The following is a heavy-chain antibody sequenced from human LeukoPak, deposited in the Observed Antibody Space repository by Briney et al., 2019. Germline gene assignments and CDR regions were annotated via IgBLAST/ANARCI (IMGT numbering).Heavy chain of an antibody. CDR3: ARDLRGYSGYDDAFDI. J-gene: IGHJ3*02. Sequence: GGSLRLSCAASGFTFSSYSMNWVRQAPGKGLEWVSSISSSSSYIYYADSVKGRFTISRDSAKNSLYLQMNSLRAEDTAVYYCARDLRGYSGYDDAFDIWGQGTMVTVSS. CDR2: ISSSSSYI. CDR1: GFTFSSYS. D-gene: IGHD5-12*01. V-gene: IGHV3-21*01.